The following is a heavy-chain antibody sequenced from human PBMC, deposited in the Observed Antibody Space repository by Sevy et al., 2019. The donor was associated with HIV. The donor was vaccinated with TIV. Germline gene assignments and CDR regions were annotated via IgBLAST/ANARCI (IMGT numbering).Heavy chain of an antibody. J-gene: IGHJ6*02. CDR2: IYYSGST. Sequence: SETLSLTCIVSGGSISDYYWSWIRQPPGKGPKLIGYIYYSGSTKYNPSLKSRVTISVDTSKNQFSLKLSSVTAADTAVYYCARVNYDSSGYYPTDYGMDVWGQGTTVTVSS. D-gene: IGHD3-22*01. CDR3: ARVNYDSSGYYPTDYGMDV. V-gene: IGHV4-59*01. CDR1: GGSISDYY.